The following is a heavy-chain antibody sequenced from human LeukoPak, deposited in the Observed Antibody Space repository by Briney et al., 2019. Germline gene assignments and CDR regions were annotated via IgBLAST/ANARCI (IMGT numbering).Heavy chain of an antibody. V-gene: IGHV6-1*01. J-gene: IGHJ4*02. CDR3: ARAPGAHSSGWAIEGYFDY. CDR1: GDSVSSNSAA. Sequence: SQTLSLTCAISGDSVSSNSAAWNWIRQSPSRGLEWLGRTYYRSKWYNDYAVSVKSRITINPDTSKNQFSLQLNSVTPEGTAVYYCARAPGAHSSGWAIEGYFDYWGQGTLVTVSS. CDR2: TYYRSKWYN. D-gene: IGHD6-19*01.